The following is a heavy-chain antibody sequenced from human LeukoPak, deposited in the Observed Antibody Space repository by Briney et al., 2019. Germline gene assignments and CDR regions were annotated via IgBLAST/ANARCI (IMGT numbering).Heavy chain of an antibody. V-gene: IGHV4-61*02. J-gene: IGHJ4*02. CDR1: GGSISSGSYY. CDR3: ARDFRGGYDFWSGYYTPYYFDY. D-gene: IGHD3-3*01. CDR2: IYSSGST. Sequence: SETLSLTCTVSGGSISSGSYYWNWIRQPAGKGLEWIGRIYSSGSTNYNPSLKSRVTISVDTSKNHLSLKLSSVTAADTAVYYCARDFRGGYDFWSGYYTPYYFDYWGQGTLVTVSP.